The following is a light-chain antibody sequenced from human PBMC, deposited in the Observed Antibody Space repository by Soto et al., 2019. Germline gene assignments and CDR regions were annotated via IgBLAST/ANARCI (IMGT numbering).Light chain of an antibody. CDR2: AAA. J-gene: IGKJ4*01. V-gene: IGKV3-20*01. Sequence: EIVLTQSPGTLTLSPGERATLSCRASQSLSSNNLAWYQQRPGQAPRLLIYAAASRAAGVPDRFSGSGSGTDFTLTITRLGPEDFAVYFCQQDGTSPLTFGGGTKVEI. CDR1: QSLSSNN. CDR3: QQDGTSPLT.